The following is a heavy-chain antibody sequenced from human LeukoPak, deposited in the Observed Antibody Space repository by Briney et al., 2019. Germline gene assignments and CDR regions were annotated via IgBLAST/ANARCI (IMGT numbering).Heavy chain of an antibody. Sequence: ASVKVSCKASGYTFIGYYIHWVRQAPGQGLEWMGWINPNSGVTNYAQKFQGRVTMTRDTSISTTYMDLSRLRSDDTAVYYCARQAVADSSRADFDYWGQGTLVTVSS. CDR3: ARQAVADSSRADFDY. CDR2: INPNSGVT. D-gene: IGHD6-19*01. J-gene: IGHJ4*02. V-gene: IGHV1-2*02. CDR1: GYTFIGYY.